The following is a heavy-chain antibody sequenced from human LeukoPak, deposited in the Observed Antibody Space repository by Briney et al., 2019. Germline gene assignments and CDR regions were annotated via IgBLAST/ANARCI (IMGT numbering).Heavy chain of an antibody. V-gene: IGHV1-24*01. J-gene: IGHJ6*02. CDR1: GYTLTELP. CDR3: ATGMTTVTKYYYYYGMDV. Sequence: ASVKVSCKVSGYTLTELPMHWVRQAPGKGLEWMGGFDPEDGETIYAQKFQGRVTMTEDTSTDTAYMELSSLRSEDTAVYYCATGMTTVTKYYYYYGMDVWGQGTTVTVSS. CDR2: FDPEDGET. D-gene: IGHD4-17*01.